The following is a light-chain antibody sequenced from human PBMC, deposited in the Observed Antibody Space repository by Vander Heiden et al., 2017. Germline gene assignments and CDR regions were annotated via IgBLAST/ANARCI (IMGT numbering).Light chain of an antibody. CDR1: QTMLYSSNNKNY. Sequence: DIVMTQSPDTVAVPLGERATINSKSSQTMLYSSNNKNYLAWYQQKPGQPPKLLIYWASTRDSGVPDRFSGSGSGTDFTLTISSLQAEDVAVYYCQQYYSTPLTFGGGTKVEIK. J-gene: IGKJ4*01. CDR2: WAS. V-gene: IGKV4-1*01. CDR3: QQYYSTPLT.